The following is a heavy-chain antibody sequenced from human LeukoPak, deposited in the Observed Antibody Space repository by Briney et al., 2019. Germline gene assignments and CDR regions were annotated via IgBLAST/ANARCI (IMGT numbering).Heavy chain of an antibody. CDR3: ARQRFWISYPFDF. J-gene: IGHJ4*02. CDR1: GGSISSSSYY. CDR2: IYYSGTT. Sequence: PSETLSLTCTVSGGSISSSSYYWGWIRQPPGKGLEWIGTIYYSGTTYCNPSLESRVTISVDTSKNQLSLNVTSVTAADTAVYYCARQRFWISYPFDFWGQGTPVTVSS. V-gene: IGHV4-39*01. D-gene: IGHD3-3*01.